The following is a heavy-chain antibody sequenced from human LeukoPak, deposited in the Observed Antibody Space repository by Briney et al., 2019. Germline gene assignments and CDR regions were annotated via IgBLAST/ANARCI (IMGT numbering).Heavy chain of an antibody. J-gene: IGHJ4*02. V-gene: IGHV4-34*01. CDR2: INHSGST. D-gene: IGHD4-17*01. CDR3: ARGGYGDYGSGPGLCFDY. CDR1: GGSFSGYY. Sequence: SETLSLTCAVYGGSFSGYYWSWIRQPPGKGLEWIGEINHSGSTNYNPSLKSRVTISVDTSKNQFSLKLSSVTAADTAVYYCARGGYGDYGSGPGLCFDYWGQGTLVTVSS.